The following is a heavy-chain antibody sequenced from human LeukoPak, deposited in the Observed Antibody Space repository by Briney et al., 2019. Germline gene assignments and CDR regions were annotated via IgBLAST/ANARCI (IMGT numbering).Heavy chain of an antibody. CDR1: GYGFTSYG. Sequence: GESLKISCKGSGYGFTSYGIGWVRQMPGKGLEWMGIIYPGDSDTRYSPSFQGQVTISADKSISTAYLQWSSLKASDSAMYYCATNTMFRGIHAFDIWGEGTMVTVSS. CDR3: ATNTMFRGIHAFDI. CDR2: IYPGDSDT. D-gene: IGHD3-10*01. V-gene: IGHV5-51*01. J-gene: IGHJ3*02.